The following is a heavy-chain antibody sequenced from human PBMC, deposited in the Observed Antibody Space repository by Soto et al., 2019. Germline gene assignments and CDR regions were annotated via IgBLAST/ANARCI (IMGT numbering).Heavy chain of an antibody. CDR2: INWNSGSI. Sequence: PGASLILSPAPTGFCFADFAMHLVRQVSGKGLEWVSGINWNSGSIGYGDSVKGRFAISRDNAKNSLHLQMNSLSAEDTAFYYCVKDESINWYSGHFRHWGQGT. V-gene: IGHV3-9*01. D-gene: IGHD6-13*01. J-gene: IGHJ1*01. CDR3: VKDESINWYSGHFRH. CDR1: GFCFADFA.